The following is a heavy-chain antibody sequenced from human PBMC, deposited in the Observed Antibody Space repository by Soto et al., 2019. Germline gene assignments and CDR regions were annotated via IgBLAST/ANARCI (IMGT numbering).Heavy chain of an antibody. V-gene: IGHV4-31*03. Sequence: QVQLQESGPGLVKPSQTLSLTCTVHGGSISSGGYYWSWIRQHPGKGLEWIGYIYYSGRTYYNPSLKRRVNIAVDTSKNQFALKLSSVTAAATAVYYCARAGDAFDIWGHGTMVTVSS. CDR3: ARAGDAFDI. CDR1: GGSISSGGYY. J-gene: IGHJ3*02. CDR2: IYYSGRT.